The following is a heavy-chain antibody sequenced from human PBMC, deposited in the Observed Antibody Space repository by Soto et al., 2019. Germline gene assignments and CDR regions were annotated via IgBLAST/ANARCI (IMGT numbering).Heavy chain of an antibody. Sequence: QVQLVESGGGVVQPGRSLRLSCAASGFTFSSYGMHWVRQAPGKGLEWVAVIWCDGSNKYYADSVKGRFTTTRDNSKNTLYLQMNSLRAEDTAVYYCARDHRGWLDPWGQGTLVTVSS. CDR2: IWCDGSNK. D-gene: IGHD3-16*02. V-gene: IGHV3-33*01. CDR3: ARDHRGWLDP. CDR1: GFTFSSYG. J-gene: IGHJ5*02.